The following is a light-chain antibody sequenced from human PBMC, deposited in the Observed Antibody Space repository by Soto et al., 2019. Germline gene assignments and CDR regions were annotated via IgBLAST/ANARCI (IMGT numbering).Light chain of an antibody. Sequence: QSVLTQPASVSGSPRQSITISCTGTSSDVGGYNYVSWYQQHPGKAPKLMIYDVSNRPSGVSNRFSGSKSGNTASLTISGLQAEDEADYYCSSYTSSSTYVFGTGTKVPS. CDR3: SSYTSSSTYV. J-gene: IGLJ1*01. V-gene: IGLV2-14*01. CDR2: DVS. CDR1: SSDVGGYNY.